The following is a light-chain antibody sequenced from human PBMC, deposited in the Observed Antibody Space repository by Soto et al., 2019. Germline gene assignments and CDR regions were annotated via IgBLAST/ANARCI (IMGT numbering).Light chain of an antibody. CDR2: EVS. CDR1: SSDVGGYNY. V-gene: IGLV2-8*01. Sequence: QSALTQPPSASGSPGQSVTISCTGTSSDVGGYNYVSWYQQHPGKAPKLMIYEVSQRPSGVPDRFSGSKSGNTASLTVSGLQAEDEADYYCSSYAGSSPYVFGTGTQLTVL. J-gene: IGLJ1*01. CDR3: SSYAGSSPYV.